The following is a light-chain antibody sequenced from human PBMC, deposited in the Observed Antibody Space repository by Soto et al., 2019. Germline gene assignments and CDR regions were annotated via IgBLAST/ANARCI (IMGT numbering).Light chain of an antibody. CDR2: AA. J-gene: IGKJ5*01. CDR1: QGIGNF. Sequence: DIQLTQSPSSLSASVGDRVTITCRASQGIGNFLAWYQQKPGKVPKLLNSAATLQSGVPSRFSGSGSGTDFTLTITSLQPEDVATYYCQKYSSVITFGQGTRLEIK. CDR3: QKYSSVIT. V-gene: IGKV1-27*01.